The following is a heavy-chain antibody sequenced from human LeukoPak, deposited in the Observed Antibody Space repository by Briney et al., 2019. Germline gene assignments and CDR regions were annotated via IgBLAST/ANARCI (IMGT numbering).Heavy chain of an antibody. D-gene: IGHD6-19*01. CDR1: GFTFSSYG. V-gene: IGHV3-30*18. CDR3: VKAYTGSGWAFDY. CDR2: ISYDGSNK. Sequence: GGSLRLSCAASGFTFSSYGMHWVRQAPGKGLEWVAVISYDGSNKYYADSVKGRFTISRDNSKNTLYLQMNSLRAEDTAVYYCVKAYTGSGWAFDYWGQGTLVTVSS. J-gene: IGHJ4*02.